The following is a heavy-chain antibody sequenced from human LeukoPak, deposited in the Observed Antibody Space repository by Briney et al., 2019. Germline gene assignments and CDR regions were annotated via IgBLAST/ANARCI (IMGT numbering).Heavy chain of an antibody. CDR2: ISSSGSSI. D-gene: IGHD1-26*01. Sequence: GGSLRLSCAASGFAFSSYEMNWVRQAPGKGLEWVSYISSSGSSIYYADSVKGRFTISRDNAKNSLYLQMNSLRAEDTAVYYCARDTVGATNMIDYWGQGTLVTVSS. J-gene: IGHJ4*02. V-gene: IGHV3-48*03. CDR3: ARDTVGATNMIDY. CDR1: GFAFSSYE.